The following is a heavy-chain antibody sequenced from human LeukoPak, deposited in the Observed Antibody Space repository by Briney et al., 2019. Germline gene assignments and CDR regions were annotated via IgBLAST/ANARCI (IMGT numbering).Heavy chain of an antibody. V-gene: IGHV4-4*07. J-gene: IGHJ4*02. Sequence: PSETLSLTCTVSGGSISSYYWSWIRQPAGEGLEWIGRIYTSGSTNYNPSLKSRVTISVDKSKNQFSLKLSSVTAADTAVYYCARAPPSSSPTPFDYWGQGTLVTVSS. CDR1: GGSISSYY. D-gene: IGHD6-13*01. CDR2: IYTSGST. CDR3: ARAPPSSSPTPFDY.